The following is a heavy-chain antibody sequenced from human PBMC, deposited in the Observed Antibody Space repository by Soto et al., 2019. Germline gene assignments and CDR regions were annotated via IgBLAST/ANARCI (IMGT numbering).Heavy chain of an antibody. CDR1: GFTFSSYW. CDR3: ARDNNWSYDS. J-gene: IGHJ4*02. Sequence: SSILSCAASGFTFSSYWMHWVRQAPGEGLVWVSYIKPDGSRTKDADSVKGRFTISRDNARNTLYLRMNSLRAEDTAVYYCARDNNWSYDSWGRGTLVTVSS. CDR2: IKPDGSRT. D-gene: IGHD1-1*01. V-gene: IGHV3-74*03.